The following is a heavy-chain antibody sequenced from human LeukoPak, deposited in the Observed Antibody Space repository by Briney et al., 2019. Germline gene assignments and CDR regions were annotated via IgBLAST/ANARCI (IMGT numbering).Heavy chain of an antibody. J-gene: IGHJ3*02. CDR1: GFSLSSHS. D-gene: IGHD4-23*01. V-gene: IGHV3-48*02. CDR3: ATDYGGAFDI. CDR2: ITSSSGSI. Sequence: GGSLRLSCAASGFSLSSHSMNWVRQAPGKGLEWISYITSSSGSIYYADSVKGRFTISRDNAKNSLYLQMNSLRDEDTAVYYCATDYGGAFDIWGQGTMVTVSS.